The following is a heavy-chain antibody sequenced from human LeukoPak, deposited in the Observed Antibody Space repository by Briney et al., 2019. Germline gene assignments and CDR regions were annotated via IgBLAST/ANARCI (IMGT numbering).Heavy chain of an antibody. Sequence: PGGSLRLSCAASGFSFSSYEMNWVRQAPGKGLEWVSYISGSGSLMYYTDSVKGRFTISRDNAKNSLYLQMNSLRAEDTAVYYCARDCSGGSCYSYYFDYWGQGTLVTVSS. CDR2: ISGSGSLM. J-gene: IGHJ4*02. CDR3: ARDCSGGSCYSYYFDY. V-gene: IGHV3-48*03. CDR1: GFSFSSYE. D-gene: IGHD2-15*01.